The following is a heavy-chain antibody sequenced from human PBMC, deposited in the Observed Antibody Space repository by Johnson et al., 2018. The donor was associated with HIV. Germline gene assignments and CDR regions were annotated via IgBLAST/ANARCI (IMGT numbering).Heavy chain of an antibody. CDR2: IKSDGSST. J-gene: IGHJ3*02. CDR3: VRDDYAFNI. Sequence: VQLVESGGGVVQPGRSLRLSCAASGFTFSSYGMHWVRQAPGKGLVWVSRIKSDGSSTTYADSVKGRFTIPRDNAKNTLYLEMKSLRADDTAVYYCVRDDYAFNIWGQGTVVTVSS. CDR1: GFTFSSYG. V-gene: IGHV3-74*03. D-gene: IGHD2-21*02.